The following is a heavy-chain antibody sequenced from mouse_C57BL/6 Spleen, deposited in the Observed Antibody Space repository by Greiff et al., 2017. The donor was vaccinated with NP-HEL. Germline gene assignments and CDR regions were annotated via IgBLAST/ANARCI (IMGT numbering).Heavy chain of an antibody. CDR3: ARGGVTTGDWFAF. CDR1: GYAFSSSW. CDR2: IYPGDGDT. Sequence: VKLMESGPELVKPGASVKISCKASGYAFSSSWMNWVKQRPGKGLEWIGRIYPGDGDTNYNGKFKGKATLTADKSSSTAYMQLSSLTSEDSAVYFCARGGVTTGDWFAFWGQGTLVTVSA. V-gene: IGHV1-82*01. J-gene: IGHJ3*01. D-gene: IGHD2-2*01.